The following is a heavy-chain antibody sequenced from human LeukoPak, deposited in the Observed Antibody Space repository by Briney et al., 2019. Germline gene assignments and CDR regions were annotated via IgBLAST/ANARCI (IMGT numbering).Heavy chain of an antibody. CDR2: IKSKTDGGTT. J-gene: IGHJ4*02. V-gene: IGHV3-15*01. CDR3: TTDVRGSRPPRYCSSTSCYELDY. D-gene: IGHD2-2*01. CDR1: GFTFSNAW. Sequence: GGSLRLSCAASGFTFSNAWMSWVRQAPGKGLEWVGRIKSKTDGGTTDYAAPVKGRFTISRDDSKNTLYLQMNSLKTEDTAVYYCTTDVRGSRPPRYCSSTSCYELDYWGQGTLVTVSS.